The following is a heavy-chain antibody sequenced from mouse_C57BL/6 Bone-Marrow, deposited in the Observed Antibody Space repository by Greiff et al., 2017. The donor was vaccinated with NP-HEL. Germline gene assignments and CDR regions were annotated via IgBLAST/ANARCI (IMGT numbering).Heavy chain of an antibody. CDR2: ISDGGSYT. CDR3: ARSTFITTVDY. CDR1: GFTFSSYA. V-gene: IGHV5-4*03. Sequence: EVKLVESGGGLVKPGGSLKLSCAASGFTFSSYAMSWVRQTPEKRLEWVATISDGGSYTYYPDNVKGRFTISRDNAKNNLYLQMSHLKSEDTAMYYCARSTFITTVDYWGQGTTLTVSS. D-gene: IGHD1-1*01. J-gene: IGHJ2*01.